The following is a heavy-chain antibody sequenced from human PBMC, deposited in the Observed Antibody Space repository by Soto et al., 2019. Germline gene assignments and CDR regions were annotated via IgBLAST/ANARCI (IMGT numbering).Heavy chain of an antibody. J-gene: IGHJ4*02. CDR1: GFTFSSYG. CDR3: ARGDGHSYGSTFDC. D-gene: IGHD5-18*01. Sequence: QVQLVESGGGVVQPVRSLRLSCAASGFTFSSYGMHWVRQAPGKGLQWVAFISYDGSNKYYADSVTGRFTISRDNSKNTLYLQMNSLRAEDTAVYYCARGDGHSYGSTFDCWGQGTLVTVSS. CDR2: ISYDGSNK. V-gene: IGHV3-30*19.